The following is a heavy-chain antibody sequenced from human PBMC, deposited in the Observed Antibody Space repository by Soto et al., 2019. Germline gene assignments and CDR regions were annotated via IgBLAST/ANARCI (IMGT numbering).Heavy chain of an antibody. CDR3: ARRLGHYSSRLLGSRRSHFDY. V-gene: IGHV4-34*01. D-gene: IGHD3-22*01. Sequence: PSETLSLTCAVYGGSFSGYYWSWIRQPPGKGLEWIGEINHSGSTNYNPSLKSRVTISVDTSKNQFSLKPSSVTAADTAVYYCARRLGHYSSRLLGSRRSHFDYWGQGTLVTVSS. CDR1: GGSFSGYY. J-gene: IGHJ4*02. CDR2: INHSGST.